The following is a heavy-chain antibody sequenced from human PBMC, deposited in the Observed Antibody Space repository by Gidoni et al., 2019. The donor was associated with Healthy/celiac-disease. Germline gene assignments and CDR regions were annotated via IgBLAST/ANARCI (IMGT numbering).Heavy chain of an antibody. V-gene: IGHV4-34*01. CDR2: INHSGST. Sequence: QVQLQQWCAGLLKPSETLSLTCAVYGGSFSGYYWSWIRQPPGKGLEWIGEINHSGSTNYNPSLKSRVTISVDTSKNQFSLKLSSVTAADTAVYYCARGCKRAVAGFQCYWGQGTLVTVSS. D-gene: IGHD6-19*01. CDR3: ARGCKRAVAGFQCY. J-gene: IGHJ4*02. CDR1: GGSFSGYY.